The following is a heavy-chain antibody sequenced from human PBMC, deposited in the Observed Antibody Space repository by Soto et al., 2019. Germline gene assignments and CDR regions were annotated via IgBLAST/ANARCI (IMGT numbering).Heavy chain of an antibody. CDR2: IYYSGST. D-gene: IGHD2-21*02. Sequence: PSETLSLTCAVSGGYISGGYYSWSWIRQPPGKGLEWIGCIYYSGSTYYNPSLKSRVSMSIDTSKDQFSLKLKSVTAADTALYFCARQRTSVVTQAYFDVWGPGSLVTVSS. V-gene: IGHV4-30-2*03. CDR1: GGYISGGYYS. CDR3: ARQRTSVVTQAYFDV. J-gene: IGHJ4*02.